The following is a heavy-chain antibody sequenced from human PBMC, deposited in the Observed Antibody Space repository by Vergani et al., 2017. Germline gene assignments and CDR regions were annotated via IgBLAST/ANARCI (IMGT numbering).Heavy chain of an antibody. CDR1: GGSFSGYY. D-gene: IGHD3-3*01. J-gene: IGHJ4*02. Sequence: QVQLQQWGAGLLKPSETLSLTCAVYGGSFSGYYWSWIRKPPGKGLGGIGEINHSGRTNYNPSLKSRVTISVDTSKNQFSLKLSSVTAADTAVYYCARGTIFGVVTPGYWGQGTLVTVSS. CDR3: ARGTIFGVVTPGY. CDR2: INHSGRT. V-gene: IGHV4-34*01.